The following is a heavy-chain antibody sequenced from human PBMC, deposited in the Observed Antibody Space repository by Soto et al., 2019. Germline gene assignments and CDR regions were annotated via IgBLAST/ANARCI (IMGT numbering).Heavy chain of an antibody. Sequence: LSLTCAVYGGSFSGYYWSWIRQPPGKGLEWIGEINHSGSTNHNPSLKSRVTISVDTSKNQFSRKLSSVTAADTAVYYCARAKILAVVTLAYYYYYVMDVLGQGT. V-gene: IGHV4-34*01. D-gene: IGHD3-3*01. CDR2: INHSGST. J-gene: IGHJ6*02. CDR1: GGSFSGYY. CDR3: ARAKILAVVTLAYYYYYVMDV.